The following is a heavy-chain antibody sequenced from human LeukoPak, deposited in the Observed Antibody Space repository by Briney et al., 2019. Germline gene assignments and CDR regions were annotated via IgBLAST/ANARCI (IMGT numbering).Heavy chain of an antibody. V-gene: IGHV4-39*01. Sequence: PSETLSLTCTVSGDSIISTNYYWGWPRQPPGKGLEWIGHIYYSGATYYNASLKSRVTISVDTSKNQFSLKLNLVTAADTVVYYCARLVEYGSSSFDSWGQGTLVTVSS. CDR2: IYYSGAT. J-gene: IGHJ4*02. D-gene: IGHD6-6*01. CDR1: GDSIISTNYY. CDR3: ARLVEYGSSSFDS.